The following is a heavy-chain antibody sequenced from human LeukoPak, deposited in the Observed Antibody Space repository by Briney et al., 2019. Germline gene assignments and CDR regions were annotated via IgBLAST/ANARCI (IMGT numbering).Heavy chain of an antibody. Sequence: SGGSLRLSCAASGFTFSGSAMHWVRQASGKGLEWVGRIRSKANSYATAYAASVKGRFTISRDDSKNTAYLQMNSLKTEDTAVYYCAKPSRLRIAVGVDFDYWGQGTLVTVSS. CDR2: IRSKANSYAT. V-gene: IGHV3-73*01. J-gene: IGHJ4*02. CDR3: AKPSRLRIAVGVDFDY. CDR1: GFTFSGSA. D-gene: IGHD6-19*01.